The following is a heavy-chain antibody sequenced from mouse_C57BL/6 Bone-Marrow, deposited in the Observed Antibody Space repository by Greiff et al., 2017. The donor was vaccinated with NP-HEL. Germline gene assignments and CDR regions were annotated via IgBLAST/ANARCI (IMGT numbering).Heavy chain of an antibody. D-gene: IGHD2-4*01. CDR2: IDPEDGET. CDR1: GFNIKDYY. V-gene: IGHV14-2*01. CDR3: ARHYDDSYWYFDV. J-gene: IGHJ1*03. Sequence: VQLKESGAELVKPGASVKLSCTASGFNIKDYYMHWVKQRTEQGLEWIGRIDPEDGETKYAPKFQGKATITADTSSNTAYLQLSSLTSEDTAVYYCARHYDDSYWYFDVWGTGTTVTVSS.